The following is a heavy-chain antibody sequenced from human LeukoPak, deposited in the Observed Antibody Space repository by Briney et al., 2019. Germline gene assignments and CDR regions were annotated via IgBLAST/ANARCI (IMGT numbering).Heavy chain of an antibody. Sequence: PGGSLRLSCATSGFTFDSYSMHWVRQAPGKGLESVSAISSNGGSTYYANSVKGRFTISRDNSKNTLYLQMGSLRAEDMAVYYCTKSPGGRHHNWGQGTLVTVSS. CDR2: ISSNGGST. CDR1: GFTFDSYS. J-gene: IGHJ4*02. V-gene: IGHV3-64*01. D-gene: IGHD3-16*01. CDR3: TKSPGGRHHN.